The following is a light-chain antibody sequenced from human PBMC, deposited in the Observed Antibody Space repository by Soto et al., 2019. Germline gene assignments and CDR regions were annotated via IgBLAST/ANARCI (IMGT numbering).Light chain of an antibody. J-gene: IGKJ4*01. V-gene: IGKV1-33*01. CDR3: QQYDNLPLT. Sequence: DIQMTQSPSSRSASVGDRVTITCQASQDITNYLNWYQQKPGKAPRLLLYDASSLETGVPSRFSGSGSGTDFTFTISSLQPEDIATYYCQQYDNLPLTFGGGTKVDIK. CDR2: DAS. CDR1: QDITNY.